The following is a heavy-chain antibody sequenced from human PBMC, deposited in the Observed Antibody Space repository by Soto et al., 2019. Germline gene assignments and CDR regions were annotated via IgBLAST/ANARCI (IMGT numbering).Heavy chain of an antibody. Sequence: SVKVSCKASGGTFSSYTISWVRQAPGQGLEWMGRIIPILGIANYSQKFQGRVTITADKSTSTAYMELSSLRSEDTAVYYCAVEYDYVWGSYRPTPLDPWGQGTLVTVS. J-gene: IGHJ5*02. CDR1: GGTFSSYT. CDR2: IIPILGIA. CDR3: AVEYDYVWGSYRPTPLDP. D-gene: IGHD3-16*02. V-gene: IGHV1-69*02.